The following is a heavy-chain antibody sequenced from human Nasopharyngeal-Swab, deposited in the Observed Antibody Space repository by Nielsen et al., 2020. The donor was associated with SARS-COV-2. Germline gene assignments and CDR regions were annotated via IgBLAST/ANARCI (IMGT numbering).Heavy chain of an antibody. CDR3: ARVHYDYVWGSYRSFYGWFDP. D-gene: IGHD3-16*02. V-gene: IGHV4-31*11. J-gene: IGHJ5*02. Sequence: SETLSLTCAVYGGSFSGYYWSWIRQHPGKGLEWIGYIYYSGSTYYNPSLKSRVTISVDTSKNQFSLKLSSVTAADTAVYYCARVHYDYVWGSYRSFYGWFDPWGQGTLVTVSS. CDR1: GGSFSGYY. CDR2: IYYSGST.